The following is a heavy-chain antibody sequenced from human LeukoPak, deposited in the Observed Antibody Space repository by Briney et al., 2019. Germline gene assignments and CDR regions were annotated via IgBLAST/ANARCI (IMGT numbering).Heavy chain of an antibody. CDR1: GFTFSSYW. J-gene: IGHJ3*02. V-gene: IGHV3-74*01. CDR2: MNSDGSIT. Sequence: PGGSLRLSCAASGFTFSSYWMYWVRQAPGKGLVWVSRMNSDGSITSYADSVKGRFTISRDNSKNTLYLQMNSLRAEDTAVYYCAKDGAFGDYDDAFDIWGQGTMVTVSS. CDR3: AKDGAFGDYDDAFDI. D-gene: IGHD4-17*01.